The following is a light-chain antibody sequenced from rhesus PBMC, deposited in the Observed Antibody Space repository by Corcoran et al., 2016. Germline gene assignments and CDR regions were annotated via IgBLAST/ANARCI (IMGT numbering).Light chain of an antibody. CDR1: QSLLDSEDGNSY. CDR3: MQGIEFPLT. J-gene: IGKJ1*01. Sequence: IVMTQTPLSLPVTPGEPASISCRSSQSLLDSEDGNSYLDWYLQKPGQSSQLLIYEASNRASGVPDRFSGSGSDTDFTLKVSRVEAEDIGVYYCMQGIEFPLTFGQGTKVEIK. V-gene: IGKV2-104*02. CDR2: EAS.